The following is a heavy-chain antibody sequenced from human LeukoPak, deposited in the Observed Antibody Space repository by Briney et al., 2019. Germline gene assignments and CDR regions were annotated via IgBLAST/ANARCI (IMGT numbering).Heavy chain of an antibody. CDR1: GGSISSYY. CDR3: ARLVGASGYYFDY. CDR2: IYYSGST. D-gene: IGHD1-26*01. J-gene: IGHJ4*02. V-gene: IGHV4-59*01. Sequence: SETLSLTCTVSGGSISSYYWSWIRQPPGKGLEWSGYIYYSGSTNYNPSLKSRVTISVDTSKNQFSLKLSSVTAADTAVYYCARLVGASGYYFDYWGQGTLVTVSS.